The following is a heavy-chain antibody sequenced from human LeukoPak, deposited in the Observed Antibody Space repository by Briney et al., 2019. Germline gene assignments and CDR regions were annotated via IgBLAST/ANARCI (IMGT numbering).Heavy chain of an antibody. CDR1: GFTFSIYW. CDR2: IRYDGSNK. Sequence: GGSLRLSCAASGFTFSIYWMSWVRQAPGKGLEWVAFIRYDGSNKYYADSVKGRFTISRDNSKNTLYLQMNSLRAEDTAVYYCAKDFIAVAGTSFLSDWFDPWGQGTLVTVSS. J-gene: IGHJ5*02. CDR3: AKDFIAVAGTSFLSDWFDP. D-gene: IGHD6-19*01. V-gene: IGHV3-30*02.